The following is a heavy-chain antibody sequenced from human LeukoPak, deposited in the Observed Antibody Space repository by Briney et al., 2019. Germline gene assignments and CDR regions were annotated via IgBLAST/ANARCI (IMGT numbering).Heavy chain of an antibody. CDR2: ISGSGGST. Sequence: QPGGSLRLSCAASGFTFSSYAMSWVRQAPGKGLEWVSAISGSGGSTYYADSVKGRFTISRDNSKNTMYLQMNSLRAEDTAVYYCAKGSGRGYSYGLEYWGQGTLVTVSS. CDR1: GFTFSSYA. D-gene: IGHD5-18*01. CDR3: AKGSGRGYSYGLEY. V-gene: IGHV3-23*01. J-gene: IGHJ4*02.